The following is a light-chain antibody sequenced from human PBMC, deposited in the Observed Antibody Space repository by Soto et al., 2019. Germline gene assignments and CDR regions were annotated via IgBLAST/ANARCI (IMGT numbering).Light chain of an antibody. V-gene: IGKV1-6*01. CDR3: QQYNNWWT. CDR1: QVITND. J-gene: IGKJ1*01. CDR2: KAS. Sequence: AIQMTQSPSSLSASVGDRVTITCRASQVITNDLGWYQQKPGKAPKLLIYKASTLKSGVPSRFSGSGSGTEFTLTISSLQPDDFATYYCQQYNNWWTFGQGTKVDIK.